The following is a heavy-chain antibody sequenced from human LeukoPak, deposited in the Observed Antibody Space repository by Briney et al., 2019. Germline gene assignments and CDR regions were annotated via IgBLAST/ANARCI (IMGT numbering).Heavy chain of an antibody. J-gene: IGHJ4*02. CDR1: GYSISSGYY. D-gene: IGHD4-17*01. CDR2: IYHSGST. CDR3: ARLEGVDYGEIDY. Sequence: SETLSLTCAVSGYSISSGYYWGWIRQPPGKGLEWIGSIYHSGSTYYNPSLKSRVTISVDTSKNQFSLKLSSVTAADTAVYYCARLEGVDYGEIDYWGQGTLVTVSS. V-gene: IGHV4-38-2*01.